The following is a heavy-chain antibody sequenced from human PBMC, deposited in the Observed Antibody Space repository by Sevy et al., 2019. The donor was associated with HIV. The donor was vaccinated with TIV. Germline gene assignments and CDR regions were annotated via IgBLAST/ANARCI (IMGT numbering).Heavy chain of an antibody. CDR1: GFSFSSNG. CDR2: ISYAGSHK. D-gene: IGHD6-19*01. Sequence: GGSLRLSCAASGFSFSSNGMHWVRQAPGKGLEWVAVISYAGSHKYYADSVKGRFTISRDNSKNTLYLQMNSLRAEDTAGYHCAKDDGYTTVWYPSFDYWGQGTLVTVSS. J-gene: IGHJ4*02. V-gene: IGHV3-30*18. CDR3: AKDDGYTTVWYPSFDY.